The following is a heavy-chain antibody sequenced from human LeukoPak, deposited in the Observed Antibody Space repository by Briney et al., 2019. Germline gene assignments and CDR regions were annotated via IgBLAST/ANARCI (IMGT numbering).Heavy chain of an antibody. D-gene: IGHD3-22*01. J-gene: IGHJ6*02. V-gene: IGHV4-39*07. Sequence: PSETLSLTCTVSGGSISSSSYYWGWIRQPPGKGLEWIGSIYYSGSTYYNPSLKSRVTISVDTSKNQFSLKLSSVTAADTAVYYCARYYYDSSGPYYYYGMDVWGQGTTVTVSS. CDR1: GGSISSSSYY. CDR2: IYYSGST. CDR3: ARYYYDSSGPYYYYGMDV.